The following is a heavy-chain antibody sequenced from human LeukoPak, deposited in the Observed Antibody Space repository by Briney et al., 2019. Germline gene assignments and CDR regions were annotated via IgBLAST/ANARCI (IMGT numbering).Heavy chain of an antibody. V-gene: IGHV3-53*04. CDR2: IYSDDNT. D-gene: IGHD6-13*01. Sequence: GGSLRLSCAASGFTFSSYSMNWVRQAPGKGLEWVSVIYSDDNTYYTDSVKGRFTISRQTSKNTVFLQMNSLTADDTAVYYCAREKLTAAGNAFDIWGQGTMVIVSS. CDR1: GFTFSSYS. CDR3: AREKLTAAGNAFDI. J-gene: IGHJ3*02.